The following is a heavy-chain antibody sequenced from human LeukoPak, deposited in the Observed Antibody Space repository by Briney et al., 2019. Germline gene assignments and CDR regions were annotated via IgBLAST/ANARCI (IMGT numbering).Heavy chain of an antibody. CDR1: GGSFSGYY. CDR2: INHSGST. CDR3: ARDVSVRVGATSN. Sequence: SETLSLTCAVYGGSFSGYYWSWIRQPPGKGLEWIGEINHSGSTNYNPSLKSRVTISVDTSKNQFSLKLSSVTAADTAVYYCARDVSVRVGATSNWGQGTLVTVSS. D-gene: IGHD1-26*01. V-gene: IGHV4-34*01. J-gene: IGHJ4*02.